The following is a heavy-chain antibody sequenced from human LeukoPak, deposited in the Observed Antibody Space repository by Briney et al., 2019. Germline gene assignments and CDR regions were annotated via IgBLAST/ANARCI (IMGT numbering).Heavy chain of an antibody. CDR2: IYPDDSDT. CDR1: GNSFTTYW. Sequence: GESLKISSKSAGNSFTTYWIGWVRPMSGKGLEWMGVIYPDDSDTRYSPSFKGHVTISADKSISTAYLQWSSLTASDTAMYYCARTSGLVGARTGWDYFDYWGQGTLVTVSS. V-gene: IGHV5-51*01. J-gene: IGHJ4*02. D-gene: IGHD1-26*01. CDR3: ARTSGLVGARTGWDYFDY.